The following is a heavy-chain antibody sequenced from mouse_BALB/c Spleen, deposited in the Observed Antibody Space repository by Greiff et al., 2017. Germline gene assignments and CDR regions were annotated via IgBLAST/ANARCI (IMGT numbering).Heavy chain of an antibody. D-gene: IGHD2-2*01. CDR2: ISNGGGST. CDR3: ARQPVGYAWFAY. CDR1: GFTFSSYT. V-gene: IGHV5-12-2*01. Sequence: EVMLVESGGGLVQPGGSLKLSCAASGFTFSSYTMSWVRQTPEKRLEWVAYISNGGGSTYYPDTVKGRFTISRDNAKNTLYLQMSSLKSEDTAMYYCARQPVGYAWFAYWGQGTLVTVSA. J-gene: IGHJ3*01.